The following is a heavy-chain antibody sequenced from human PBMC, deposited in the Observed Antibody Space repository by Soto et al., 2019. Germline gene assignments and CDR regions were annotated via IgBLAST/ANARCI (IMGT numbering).Heavy chain of an antibody. V-gene: IGHV4-61*01. CDR3: ARHNHGGDSALLPNWFDP. CDR1: GGSVSSGSYY. CDR2: IYYSGST. Sequence: NPSETLSLTCTVSGGSVSSGSYYWSWIRQPPGKGLEWIGYIYYSGSTNYNPSLKSRVTISVDTSKNQFSLKLSSVTAADTAVYYCARHNHGGDSALLPNWFDPWGQGTLVTVS. J-gene: IGHJ5*02. D-gene: IGHD2-21*02.